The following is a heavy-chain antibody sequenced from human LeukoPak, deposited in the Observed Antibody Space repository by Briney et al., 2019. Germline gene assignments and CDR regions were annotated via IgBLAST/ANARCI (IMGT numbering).Heavy chain of an antibody. CDR1: GYTFTSYY. V-gene: IGHV1-46*01. CDR3: ARVLTFGGVTNDAFDI. D-gene: IGHD3-16*01. CDR2: INPTGGST. J-gene: IGHJ3*02. Sequence: SVKVSCKASGYTFTSYYMNWVRQAPGQGLEWMGIINPTGGSTSYAQKFQGRVTMTRDTSTSTVYMELSSLRSEDTAVYYCARVLTFGGVTNDAFDIWGQGTMVTVSS.